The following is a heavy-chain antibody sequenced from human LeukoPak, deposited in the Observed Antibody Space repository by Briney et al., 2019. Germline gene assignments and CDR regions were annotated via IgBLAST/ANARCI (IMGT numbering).Heavy chain of an antibody. CDR3: AREPYDSSGYYHEGYFDY. V-gene: IGHV1-18*01. Sequence: GASVKVSCKASGGTFSSYAISWVRQAPGQGLEWMGWISAYNGNTNYAQKLQGRVTMTTDTSTSTAYMELRSLRSDDTAVYYCAREPYDSSGYYHEGYFDYWGQGTLVTVSS. D-gene: IGHD3-22*01. J-gene: IGHJ4*02. CDR1: GGTFSSYA. CDR2: ISAYNGNT.